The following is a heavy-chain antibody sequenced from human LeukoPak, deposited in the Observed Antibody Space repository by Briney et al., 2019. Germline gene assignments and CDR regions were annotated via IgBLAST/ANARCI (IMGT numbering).Heavy chain of an antibody. CDR1: GGSISSGSHY. CDR3: ARGFVRGVIGIPFDY. V-gene: IGHV4-61*02. Sequence: PSQTLSLTCTVSGGSISSGSHYWSWIRQPAGKGLEWIGRIYTSGSTNYNPSLKSRVTISVDTSKNQFSLKLSSVTAADTAVYYCARGFVRGVIGIPFDYWGQGTLVTVSS. CDR2: IYTSGST. D-gene: IGHD3-10*02. J-gene: IGHJ4*02.